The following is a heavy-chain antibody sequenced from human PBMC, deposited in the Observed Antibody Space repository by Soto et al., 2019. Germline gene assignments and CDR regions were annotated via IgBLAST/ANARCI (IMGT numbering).Heavy chain of an antibody. CDR3: VVSTGWWSFLY. J-gene: IGHJ1*01. Sequence: QVQLVQSGAEVQRPGASVKVSCQASGYTFTTYDMHWVRQAPGQSLEWMGWIKTATGYAKYSEKFQDRVTMTRDTAASTGQMEFSSLRSEDTAVYFCVVSTGWWSFLYWGQGSLVTVAS. V-gene: IGHV1-3*04. D-gene: IGHD6-19*01. CDR2: IKTATGYA. CDR1: GYTFTTYD.